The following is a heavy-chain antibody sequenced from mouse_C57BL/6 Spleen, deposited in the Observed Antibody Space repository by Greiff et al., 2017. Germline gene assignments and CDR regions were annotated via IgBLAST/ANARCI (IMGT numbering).Heavy chain of an antibody. CDR1: GYTFTSYW. Sequence: QVQLQQPGAELVMPGASVKLSCKASGYTFTSYWMHWVKQRPGQGLEWIGEIDPSDSYTNYNPKFKGKYTLTVDKSSSTAYMPLSSLTSEDSAVYYGASGDIYDGYSWYAYWGQGTLVTVSA. V-gene: IGHV1-69*01. CDR2: IDPSDSYT. D-gene: IGHD2-3*01. CDR3: ASGDIYDGYSWYAY. J-gene: IGHJ3*01.